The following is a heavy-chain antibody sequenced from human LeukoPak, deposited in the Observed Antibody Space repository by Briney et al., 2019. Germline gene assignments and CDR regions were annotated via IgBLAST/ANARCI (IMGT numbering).Heavy chain of an antibody. Sequence: GGSLRLSCAASGFTFSSYWMSWVRQAPGKGLEWVSGINWNGGSTGYADSVKGRFTISRDNAKNSLYLQMNSLRAEDTALYYCARDLRGGEAYWGQGTLVTVSS. CDR2: INWNGGST. CDR1: GFTFSSYW. CDR3: ARDLRGGEAY. D-gene: IGHD2-15*01. V-gene: IGHV3-20*04. J-gene: IGHJ4*02.